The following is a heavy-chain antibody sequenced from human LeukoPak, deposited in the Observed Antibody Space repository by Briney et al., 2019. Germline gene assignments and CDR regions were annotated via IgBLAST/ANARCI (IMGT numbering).Heavy chain of an antibody. J-gene: IGHJ4*02. CDR1: GFTFDDYA. V-gene: IGHV3-21*01. CDR2: ISSSSSYI. Sequence: PGRSLRLSCAASGFTFDDYAMHWVRQAPGKGLEWVSSISSSSSYIYYADSVKGRFTISRDNAKNSLYLQMNSLRAEDTAVYYCARGGVVATKNPLYYFDYWGQGTLVTVSS. CDR3: ARGGVVATKNPLYYFDY. D-gene: IGHD5-12*01.